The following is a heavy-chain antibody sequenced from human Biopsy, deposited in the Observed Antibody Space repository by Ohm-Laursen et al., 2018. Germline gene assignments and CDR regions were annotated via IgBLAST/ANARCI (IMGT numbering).Heavy chain of an antibody. CDR2: IWYDGTNE. V-gene: IGHV3-33*04. CDR1: GFTFGHYA. D-gene: IGHD6-19*01. Sequence: SLRLSCAASGFTFGHYAMHWVRQAPGKGLEWFSLIWYDGTNEDYADSVKGRFTISRDNSKNTLYLQINTLTLEDTAFYYCARGLSSGWYGYFDVWGRGTLVTVSS. J-gene: IGHJ2*01. CDR3: ARGLSSGWYGYFDV.